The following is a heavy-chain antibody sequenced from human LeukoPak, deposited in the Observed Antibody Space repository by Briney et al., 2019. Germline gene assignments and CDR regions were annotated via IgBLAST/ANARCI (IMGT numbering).Heavy chain of an antibody. CDR3: ASCLRHNSSSKVDY. J-gene: IGHJ4*02. Sequence: PSETLSLTCAVYGGSFSGYYWSWIRQPPGKGLEWIGEINHSGSTNYNPSLKSRVTISVDTSKNQFSLKLSSVTAADTAVYYCASCLRHNSSSKVDYWGQGTLVTVSS. D-gene: IGHD6-13*01. CDR1: GGSFSGYY. CDR2: INHSGST. V-gene: IGHV4-34*01.